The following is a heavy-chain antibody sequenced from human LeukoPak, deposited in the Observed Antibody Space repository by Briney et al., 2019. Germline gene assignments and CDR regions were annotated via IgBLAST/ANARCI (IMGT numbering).Heavy chain of an antibody. CDR3: AKDRFGIAVAYFDY. CDR1: GFTFSSYA. J-gene: IGHJ4*02. CDR2: ISGSGGST. Sequence: GGSLRLSCAASGFTFSSYAMSWVRQAPGKRQEWVSAISGSGGSTYYADSVKGRFTISRDNSKNTLYLQMNSLRAEDTAVYYCAKDRFGIAVAYFDYWGQGTLVTVSS. V-gene: IGHV3-23*01. D-gene: IGHD6-19*01.